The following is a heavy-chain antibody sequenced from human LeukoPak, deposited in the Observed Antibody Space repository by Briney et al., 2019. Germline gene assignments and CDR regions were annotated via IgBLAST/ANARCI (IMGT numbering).Heavy chain of an antibody. CDR1: GFTFSSYA. J-gene: IGHJ4*02. D-gene: IGHD3-9*01. Sequence: GGSLRLSCAASGFTFSSYAMNWVRQAPGKGLEWVSAISGSGGSTYYADSVKGRFTISRDNSKNTLYLQMNSLRAEDTAVYYCAKYSRTYLVWFDDYWGQGTLVTVSS. V-gene: IGHV3-23*01. CDR3: AKYSRTYLVWFDDY. CDR2: ISGSGGST.